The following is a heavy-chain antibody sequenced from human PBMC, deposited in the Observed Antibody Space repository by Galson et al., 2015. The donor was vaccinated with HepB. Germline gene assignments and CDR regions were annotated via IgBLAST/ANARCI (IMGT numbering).Heavy chain of an antibody. D-gene: IGHD3-10*01. J-gene: IGHJ4*02. Sequence: SLRLSCAASGFTFSSYAMHWVRQAPGKGLEWVAVISYDGSNKYYADSVKGRFTISRDNSKNTLYLQMNSLRAEDTAVYYCATHRGSIFGWGQGTLVTVSS. CDR2: ISYDGSNK. CDR3: ATHRGSIFG. CDR1: GFTFSSYA. V-gene: IGHV3-30*04.